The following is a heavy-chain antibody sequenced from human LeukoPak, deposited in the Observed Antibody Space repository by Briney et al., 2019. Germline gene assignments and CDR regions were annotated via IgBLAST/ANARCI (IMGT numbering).Heavy chain of an antibody. V-gene: IGHV4-34*01. Sequence: PSETLSLTCAVYGESTFSSYYWSWIRQTPGGALEWIGEINHSGYTNYNPSLKSRVTLSIDTSKYQFSLRLNSVTAADTAVYYCSRQVVGNDYWGQGTLVTVSP. D-gene: IGHD3-22*01. CDR1: GESTFSSYY. J-gene: IGHJ4*02. CDR2: INHSGYT. CDR3: SRQVVGNDY.